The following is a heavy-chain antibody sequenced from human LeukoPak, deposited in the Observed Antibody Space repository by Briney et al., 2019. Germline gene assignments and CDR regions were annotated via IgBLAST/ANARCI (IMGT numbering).Heavy chain of an antibody. CDR2: IYYSGRT. CDR3: ARQGSAYYFDF. CDR1: GGSISSSTSY. J-gene: IGHJ4*02. D-gene: IGHD2-15*01. Sequence: SETLSLTCTVSGGSISSSTSYWGWIRQSPGKGLEWIGSIYYSGRTNYSPSLKSRVTISVDTSEKQFSLQLNSVTAADTAVYYCARQGSAYYFDFWGQGLLVTVSS. V-gene: IGHV4-39*01.